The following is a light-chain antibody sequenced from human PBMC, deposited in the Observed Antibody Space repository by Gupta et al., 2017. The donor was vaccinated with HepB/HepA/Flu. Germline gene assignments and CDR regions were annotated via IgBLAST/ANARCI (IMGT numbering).Light chain of an antibody. CDR3: LQLNSYPRT. CDR2: AAS. CDR1: QGISSY. V-gene: IGKV1-9*01. Sequence: DIQLTQSPSFLSASVGDRVTITCRASQGISSYLAWYQQKPGKAPKLLIYAASTLQSGVPSRFSGSGSGTESTLTISSLQPEDFATYYCLQLNSYPRTFGPGTRLEIK. J-gene: IGKJ5*01.